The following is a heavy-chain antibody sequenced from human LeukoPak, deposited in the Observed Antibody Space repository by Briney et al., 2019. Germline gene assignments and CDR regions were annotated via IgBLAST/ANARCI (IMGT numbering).Heavy chain of an antibody. D-gene: IGHD1-26*01. V-gene: IGHV3-7*01. J-gene: IGHJ3*02. CDR3: ARDLASGSYYGGYDALDI. CDR2: IKGDESER. Sequence: GGSLRLSCAASGFTFSNFWMSWVRQAPGKGLEWVANIKGDESERYYVDSVKGRFTISRDNAKNSLYLQMNSLRAQDTAVYYCARDLASGSYYGGYDALDIWGQGTMVTVSS. CDR1: GFTFSNFW.